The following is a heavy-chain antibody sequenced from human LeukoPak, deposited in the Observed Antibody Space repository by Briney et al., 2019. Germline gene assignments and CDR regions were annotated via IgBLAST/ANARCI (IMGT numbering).Heavy chain of an antibody. CDR2: ISGSGGST. V-gene: IGHV3-23*01. CDR3: AKADVVVPAAIRGGVY. D-gene: IGHD2-2*02. J-gene: IGHJ4*02. CDR1: GFRFSSYA. Sequence: GGSLRLSCAASGFRFSSYAMSWVRQAPGKGLEWVSAISGSGGSTYYADSVKGRFTISRDNSKNTLYLQMNSLRAEDTAVYYCAKADVVVPAAIRGGVYWGQGTLVTVSS.